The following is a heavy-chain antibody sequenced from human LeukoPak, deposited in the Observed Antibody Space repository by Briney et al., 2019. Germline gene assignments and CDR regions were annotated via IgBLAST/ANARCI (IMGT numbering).Heavy chain of an antibody. Sequence: ASVKVSCKASGYTFTSYYMHWVRQAPGQGLEWMGIINPSGGTTSYAQKFQGRVTMTRDMSTSTVYMELSSLRSEDTAVYYCARVPSGSYGLDYFDYWGQGTLVTVSS. V-gene: IGHV1-46*01. CDR3: ARVPSGSYGLDYFDY. CDR2: INPSGGTT. D-gene: IGHD1-26*01. J-gene: IGHJ4*02. CDR1: GYTFTSYY.